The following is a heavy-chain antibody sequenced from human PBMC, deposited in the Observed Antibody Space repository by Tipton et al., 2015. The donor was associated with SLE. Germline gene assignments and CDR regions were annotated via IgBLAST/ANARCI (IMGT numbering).Heavy chain of an antibody. V-gene: IGHV4-59*01. CDR3: ARGGRIAILGVAADGAFDT. Sequence: TLSLTCTVSGGSISGYFWSWIRQPPGKGLEWIGYIYYSGSTNYNPSLKSRVTISVDTSKDQVSLKLSSVTAADTAVYYRARGGRIAILGVAADGAFDTWGQGTMVSVSS. J-gene: IGHJ3*02. CDR1: GGSISGYF. D-gene: IGHD3-3*01. CDR2: IYYSGST.